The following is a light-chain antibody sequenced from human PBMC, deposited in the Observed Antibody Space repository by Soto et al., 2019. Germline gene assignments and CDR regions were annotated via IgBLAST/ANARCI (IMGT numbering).Light chain of an antibody. V-gene: IGKV1-39*01. CDR3: QQSYRTPIT. Sequence: DIQMTQSPSSLSASVGDRVTITCRASQSISSYLNWYQHKPGKAPKLLIYAASSLQSEVPSRFSGSGSGTDFTLTISSLQPEDFATYYCQQSYRTPITFGQGTRLEIK. CDR2: AAS. J-gene: IGKJ5*01. CDR1: QSISSY.